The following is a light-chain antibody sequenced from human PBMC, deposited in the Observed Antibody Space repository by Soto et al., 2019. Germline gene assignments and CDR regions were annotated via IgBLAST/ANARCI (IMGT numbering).Light chain of an antibody. CDR2: EVS. CDR1: SSDVGGYNY. Sequence: QSAVTQPASVSGSPGQSITISCTGTSSDVGGYNYVSWYQQHPGKAPKLMIYEVSNRPSGVSNRFSGSKSGNTASLTISGLQAEDEADYYCSSYTSSSNVFGTGTKVTVL. J-gene: IGLJ1*01. CDR3: SSYTSSSNV. V-gene: IGLV2-14*01.